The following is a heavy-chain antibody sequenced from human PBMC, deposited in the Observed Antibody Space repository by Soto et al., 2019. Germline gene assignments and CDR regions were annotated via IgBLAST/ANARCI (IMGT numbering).Heavy chain of an antibody. V-gene: IGHV4-38-2*02. CDR1: GYSITSGYY. CDR2: MYHSGST. CDR3: AKDRPGYDSFTGYYSLDAVDV. J-gene: IGHJ3*01. D-gene: IGHD3-9*01. Sequence: SETLSLTCTVSGYSITSGYYWGWIRQPPGKGLEWIGSMYHSGSTYYNPSLKSRVIISVDTSKNQFSLKLSSVTAADTAVYYCAKDRPGYDSFTGYYSLDAVDVWGQGTMVTVSS.